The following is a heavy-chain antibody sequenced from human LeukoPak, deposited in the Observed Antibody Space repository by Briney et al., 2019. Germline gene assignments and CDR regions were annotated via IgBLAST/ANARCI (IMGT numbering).Heavy chain of an antibody. J-gene: IGHJ5*02. V-gene: IGHV4-59*01. CDR1: GGSINSYY. CDR2: IYYSGST. CDR3: ARLTGYSSESWFDP. D-gene: IGHD3-9*01. Sequence: SETLSLTCTVSGGSINSYYWSWIRQPPGKGLEWIGYIYYSGSTNYNPSLKSRVTISVHTSKNQFSLKLSSVTAADTAAYYCARLTGYSSESWFDPWGQGTLVTVSS.